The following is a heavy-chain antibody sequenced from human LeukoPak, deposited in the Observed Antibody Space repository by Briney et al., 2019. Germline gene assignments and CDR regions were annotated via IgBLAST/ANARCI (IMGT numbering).Heavy chain of an antibody. CDR2: ISSSSSYI. Sequence: GGSLRLSCAASGFTLSSYSMNWVRQAPGKGLEWVSSISSSSSYIYYADSVKGRFTIYRDNAKNSLYLQMKSLRAEDTAVYYCARVSRDSSGWYKLDYWGQGTLVTVSS. CDR1: GFTLSSYS. J-gene: IGHJ4*02. V-gene: IGHV3-21*01. CDR3: ARVSRDSSGWYKLDY. D-gene: IGHD6-19*01.